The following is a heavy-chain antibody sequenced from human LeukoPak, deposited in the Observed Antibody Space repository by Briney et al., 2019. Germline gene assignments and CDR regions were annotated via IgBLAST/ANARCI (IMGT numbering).Heavy chain of an antibody. CDR2: IKQDESEK. CDR1: GFRFSGYW. J-gene: IGHJ4*02. D-gene: IGHD2-15*01. CDR3: ARFGLDAAIDY. V-gene: IGHV3-7*01. Sequence: TGGSLRLSCAASGFRFSGYWMSWVRQAPGKGLEWVATIKQDESEKTYVDSVEGRFTSSRDNAKSSLFLQMDSLRAEDTAVYFCARFGLDAAIDYWGQGTLITVSS.